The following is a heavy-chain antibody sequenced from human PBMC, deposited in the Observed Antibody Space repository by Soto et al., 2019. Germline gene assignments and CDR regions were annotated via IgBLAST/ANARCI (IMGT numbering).Heavy chain of an antibody. V-gene: IGHV3-33*01. D-gene: IGHD5-18*01. J-gene: IGHJ6*02. CDR3: ARAPGYSYGTYYDQGMDV. CDR2: IWYDGSNK. Sequence: QVQVVESGGGVVQPGRSLRLSCAASGFTFSSYGMHWVRQAPGKGLEWVAVIWYDGSNKYYADSVKGRFTISRDNSKNTLYLQMNSLRAEDTAVYYCARAPGYSYGTYYDQGMDVWGQGTTVTVSS. CDR1: GFTFSSYG.